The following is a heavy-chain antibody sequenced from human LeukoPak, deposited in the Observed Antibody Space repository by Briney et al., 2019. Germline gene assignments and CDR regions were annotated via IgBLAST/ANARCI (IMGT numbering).Heavy chain of an antibody. J-gene: IGHJ6*04. CDR3: ARGRLAGVPDYYGMDV. CDR2: ISYDGRKK. D-gene: IGHD1-1*01. V-gene: IGHV3-30*04. CDR1: GFSFSSYA. Sequence: GGSLRLSCAASGFSFSSYAIHWVRQAPGKGLEWVAVISYDGRKKYYADYVKGRFTISRDNSKNTLYLQMNSLRAEDTAVYYCARGRLAGVPDYYGMDVWGKGTTVTVSS.